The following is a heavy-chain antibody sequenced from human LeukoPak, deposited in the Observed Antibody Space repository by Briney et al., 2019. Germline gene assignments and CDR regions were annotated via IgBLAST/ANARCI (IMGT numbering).Heavy chain of an antibody. V-gene: IGHV3-66*01. CDR3: ARAPYSPTTNWFDPWGPFDP. CDR1: GFTFDDYG. J-gene: IGHJ5*02. Sequence: GGSLRLSCAASGFTFDDYGMSWVRQAPGKGLERVSVIYSGGSTYYADSVKGRFTISRDNSKNTLYLQMNSLRAEDTAVYYCARAPYSPTTNWFDPWGPFDPWGQGTLVTVSS. CDR2: IYSGGST. D-gene: IGHD7-27*01.